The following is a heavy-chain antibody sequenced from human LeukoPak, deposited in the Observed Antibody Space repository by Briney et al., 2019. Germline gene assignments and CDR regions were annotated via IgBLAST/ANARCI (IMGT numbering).Heavy chain of an antibody. CDR2: ISGSGADT. Sequence: GGSLRLSCAASGFTFSSYAMSWVRQAPGKGLEWVSTISGSGADTYYADSVTGRFTISRDNSKDTLYLQMNSLRAEDTAVYYCATFGELFYYFDYWGQGTLVTVSS. D-gene: IGHD3-10*01. CDR1: GFTFSSYA. J-gene: IGHJ4*02. CDR3: ATFGELFYYFDY. V-gene: IGHV3-23*01.